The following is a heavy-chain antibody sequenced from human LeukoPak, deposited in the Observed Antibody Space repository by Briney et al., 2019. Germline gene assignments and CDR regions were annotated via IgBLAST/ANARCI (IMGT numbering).Heavy chain of an antibody. CDR2: INHSGST. CDR1: GGSFSGYY. V-gene: IGHV4-34*01. D-gene: IGHD3-10*01. J-gene: IGHJ4*02. CDR3: AGIGWANYGSGRFLGDISDY. Sequence: PSETLSLTCAVYGGSFSGYYWSWIRQPPGKGLEWIGEINHSGSTNYNPSLKSRVTISVDTSKNQFSLKLSSVTAADTAVYYCAGIGWANYGSGRFLGDISDYWGQGTLVTVSS.